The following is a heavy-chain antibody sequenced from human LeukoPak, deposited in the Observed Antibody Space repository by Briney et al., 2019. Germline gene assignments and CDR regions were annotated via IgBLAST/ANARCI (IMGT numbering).Heavy chain of an antibody. CDR1: GGSISSGGYY. V-gene: IGHV4-30-2*01. J-gene: IGHJ4*02. CDR2: IYHSGST. Sequence: SETLSLTCTVSGGSISSGGYYWSWIRQPPGKGLEWIGYIYHSGSTYYNPSLKSRVTISVDTSKNQFSLKLSSVTAADTAVYYCARVLSIAAAGTALVDYWGQGTLVTVSS. CDR3: ARVLSIAAAGTALVDY. D-gene: IGHD6-13*01.